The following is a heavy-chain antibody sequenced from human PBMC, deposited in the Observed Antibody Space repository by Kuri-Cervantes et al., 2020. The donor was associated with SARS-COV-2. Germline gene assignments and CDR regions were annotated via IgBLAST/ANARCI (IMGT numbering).Heavy chain of an antibody. CDR1: GYTFTSYY. V-gene: IGHV1-46*01. CDR3: ARDTYSSRNWAGVLYGMDV. CDR2: INPSGGST. D-gene: IGHD6-13*01. Sequence: ASVKVSCKASGYTFTSYYMRWVRQAPGQGLEWMGIINPSGGSTSYAQKFQGRVTMTRDTSTSTVYMELSSLRSEDTAVYYCARDTYSSRNWAGVLYGMDVWGQGTTVTVSS. J-gene: IGHJ6*02.